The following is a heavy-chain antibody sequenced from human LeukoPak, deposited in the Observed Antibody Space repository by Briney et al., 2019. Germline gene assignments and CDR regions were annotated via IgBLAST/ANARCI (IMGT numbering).Heavy chain of an antibody. CDR3: TRDNYYASSAKPLTAFDI. CDR2: VSKDGGNK. D-gene: IGHD3-22*01. J-gene: IGHJ3*02. V-gene: IGHV3-30-3*01. Sequence: GGSLRLSCAASGVTFSRYAMHCVRQAPGRGLELVALVSKDGGNKYYADSVKGRFSISRDNSKNTLYLQMNSLRAEDTAVYYCTRDNYYASSAKPLTAFDIWGQGTMVTVSS. CDR1: GVTFSRYA.